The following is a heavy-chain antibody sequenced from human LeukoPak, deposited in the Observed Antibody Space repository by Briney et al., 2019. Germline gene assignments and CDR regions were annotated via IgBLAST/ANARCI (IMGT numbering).Heavy chain of an antibody. Sequence: GESLKISCKGSGYNFASYWICWVRQMPGKGLEWMGIFYPGDSDTRYSPSFQGQVTMSADKSISTAYLQWSSLKASDTAMYYCARQKAYDRYFDLWGRGTLVIVSS. D-gene: IGHD3-3*01. CDR3: ARQKAYDRYFDL. V-gene: IGHV5-51*01. CDR2: FYPGDSDT. J-gene: IGHJ2*01. CDR1: GYNFASYW.